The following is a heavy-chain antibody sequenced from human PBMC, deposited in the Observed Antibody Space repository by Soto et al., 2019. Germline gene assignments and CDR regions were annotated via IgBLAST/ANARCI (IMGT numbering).Heavy chain of an antibody. CDR1: GYTLTELS. D-gene: IGHD6-19*01. J-gene: IGHJ1*01. Sequence: ASGKVSCKVSGYTLTELSMHWVRQAPGKGTEWMGGFDPEEGETIYAQKFQGRVTMTEDTSTDTAYMELSSLRSEDTAVYYCATVYPASSGWSNAEYFQHWGQGTLVTVSS. V-gene: IGHV1-24*01. CDR3: ATVYPASSGWSNAEYFQH. CDR2: FDPEEGET.